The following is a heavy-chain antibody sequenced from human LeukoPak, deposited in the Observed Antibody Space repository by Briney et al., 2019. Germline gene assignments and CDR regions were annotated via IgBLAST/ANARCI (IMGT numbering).Heavy chain of an antibody. J-gene: IGHJ4*02. CDR2: IWYDGSDK. CDR3: ARRLVTAGITDFFDS. V-gene: IGHV3-33*01. CDR1: GFTFSSNG. D-gene: IGHD2-2*01. Sequence: PGRSLRLSCAASGFTFSSNGMHWVRQAPGKGLEWVAIIWYDGSDKYYADSVKGRFTISRDNSKSTLYLQMNGLTAEDTALYYCARRLVTAGITDFFDSWGQGTLVSVPS.